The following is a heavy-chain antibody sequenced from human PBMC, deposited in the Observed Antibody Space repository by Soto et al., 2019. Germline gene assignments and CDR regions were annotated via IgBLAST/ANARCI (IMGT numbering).Heavy chain of an antibody. D-gene: IGHD2-2*01. CDR2: INTDGGSS. V-gene: IGHV3-74*03. CDR1: GFTFSGHW. Sequence: EVQLVESGGDLDQPGGSRRLSCAASGFTFSGHWMHWVRQVPGKGLEWVSRINTDGGSSAYADSVKGRFTISRDNAKNTLYLQMKGLRAEDTAVYYCAREAGYCSRTSCYRRAFDTWGQGTTVTVSS. CDR3: AREAGYCSRTSCYRRAFDT. J-gene: IGHJ3*02.